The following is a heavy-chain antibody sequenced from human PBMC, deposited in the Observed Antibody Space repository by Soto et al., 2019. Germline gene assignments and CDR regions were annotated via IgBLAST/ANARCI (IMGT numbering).Heavy chain of an antibody. Sequence: GASVKVSCKASGYTFTSYDIKWVRQATGHGLEWMGWMNPNRGNTGYAQKFQGRVTMTRNTSISTAYMELSSLRSEDTAVDYCARGHPAVLAAALPKSYYYYGMDVWGQGTTVTVSS. CDR3: ARGHPAVLAAALPKSYYYYGMDV. D-gene: IGHD6-13*01. CDR1: GYTFTSYD. V-gene: IGHV1-8*01. J-gene: IGHJ6*02. CDR2: MNPNRGNT.